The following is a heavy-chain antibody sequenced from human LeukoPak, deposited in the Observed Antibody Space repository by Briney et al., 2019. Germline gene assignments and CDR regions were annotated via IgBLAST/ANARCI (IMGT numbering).Heavy chain of an antibody. J-gene: IGHJ4*02. D-gene: IGHD6-19*01. CDR2: ISDSGSIT. CDR3: AKDARRTSGWYFFDY. V-gene: IGHV3-23*01. CDR1: GFAFSSQA. Sequence: GGSLRLSCAASGFAFSSQAMGWVRQAPGKGLEWVTVISDSGSITYYADSVKGRFTISRDNSKNTLFLQMNSLRAEDTAVYYCAKDARRTSGWYFFDYWGQGTLVTVSS.